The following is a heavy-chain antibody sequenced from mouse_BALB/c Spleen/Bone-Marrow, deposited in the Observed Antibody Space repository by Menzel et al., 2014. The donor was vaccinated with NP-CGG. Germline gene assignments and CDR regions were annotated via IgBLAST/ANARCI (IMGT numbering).Heavy chain of an antibody. V-gene: IGHV1S81*02. D-gene: IGHD2-1*01. Sequence: QVQLQQSGAELVKPGASVKLSCKASGYTFTSYWMHWVKQRPGQGLEWIGEINPSNGRTNYNEKFKSKATLTVDKSSSTAYMQRSSLTSEDSAVYYCARCYYGNYFDYWAKAPLSQSPQ. CDR3: ARCYYGNYFDY. CDR1: GYTFTSYW. CDR2: INPSNGRT. J-gene: IGHJ2*01.